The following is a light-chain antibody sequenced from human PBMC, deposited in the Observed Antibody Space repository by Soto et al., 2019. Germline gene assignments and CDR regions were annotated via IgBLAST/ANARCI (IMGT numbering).Light chain of an antibody. J-gene: IGLJ1*01. CDR2: DVS. V-gene: IGLV2-14*01. CDR3: SSYTSSSLWV. CDR1: SSDVGGYNY. Sequence: QSALTQPASVSGSPGQSITISCTGTSSDVGGYNYVPWYQQHPGKAPKLMIYDVSNRPSRVSNRFSGSKSGNTASLTISGLQAEDEADYYCSSYTSSSLWVFGTGTKLTVL.